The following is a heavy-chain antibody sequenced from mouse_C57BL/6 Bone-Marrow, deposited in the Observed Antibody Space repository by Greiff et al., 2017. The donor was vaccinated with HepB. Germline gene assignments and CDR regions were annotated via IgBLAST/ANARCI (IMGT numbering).Heavy chain of an antibody. J-gene: IGHJ2*01. Sequence: QVQLKQPGAELVRPGSSVKLSCKASGYTFTSYWMHWVKQRPIQGLEWIGNIDPSDSETHYNQKFKDKATLTVDKSSSTAYMQLSSLTSEDSAVYYCARGDPFYFDYWGQGTTLTVSS. V-gene: IGHV1-52*01. CDR1: GYTFTSYW. CDR2: IDPSDSET. CDR3: ARGDPFYFDY.